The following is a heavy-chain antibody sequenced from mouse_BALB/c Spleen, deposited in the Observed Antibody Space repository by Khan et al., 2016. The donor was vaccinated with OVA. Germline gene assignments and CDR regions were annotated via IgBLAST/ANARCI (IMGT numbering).Heavy chain of an antibody. Sequence: QVQLKQSGPGLVAPSQSLSITCTVSGFSLSRYSVHWVRQPPGKGLEWLGMIWGGGSTDYNSALKSSLSISKDNSKCQVFFKMNSLQTDDTAMYYCATTYYRYDVYYGVDYWGQGTSVTVSA. CDR1: GFSLSRYS. CDR3: ATTYYRYDVYYGVDY. D-gene: IGHD2-14*01. CDR2: IWGGGST. J-gene: IGHJ4*01. V-gene: IGHV2-6-4*01.